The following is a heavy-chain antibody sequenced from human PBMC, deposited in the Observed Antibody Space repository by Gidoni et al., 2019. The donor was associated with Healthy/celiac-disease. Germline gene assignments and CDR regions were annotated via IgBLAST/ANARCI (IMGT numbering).Heavy chain of an antibody. CDR1: GGNFSSYT. D-gene: IGHD3-10*01. Sequence: QVQLVQSGAEVKKPGSSAKVSCKASGGNFSSYTLSWVRQAPGQGLELRGRIIPTLVIANYAQKFQGRVTITADKSTSTSYMELSSLSSEDTAVYYCAIEGDRGYWCHGPLVTVSS. CDR3: AIEGDRGY. CDR2: IIPTLVIA. V-gene: IGHV1-69*08. J-gene: IGHJ4*01.